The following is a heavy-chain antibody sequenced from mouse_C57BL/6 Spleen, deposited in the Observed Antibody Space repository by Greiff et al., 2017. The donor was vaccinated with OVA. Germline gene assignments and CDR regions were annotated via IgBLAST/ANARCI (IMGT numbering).Heavy chain of an antibody. V-gene: IGHV1-85*01. CDR3: ARRDYGSPDY. Sequence: QVQLPQSGPELVKPGASVKISCKASGYAFSSSWMNWVKQRPGQGLEWIGWIDPRDGSTKYNEKFKGKATLTVDTSSSTAYMELHSLTSEDAAVYFCARRDYGSPDYWGKGTTRTVSS. J-gene: IGHJ2*01. D-gene: IGHD1-1*01. CDR2: IDPRDGST. CDR1: GYAFSSSW.